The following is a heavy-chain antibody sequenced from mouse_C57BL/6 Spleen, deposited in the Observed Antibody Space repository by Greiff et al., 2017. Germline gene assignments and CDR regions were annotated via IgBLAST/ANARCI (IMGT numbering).Heavy chain of an antibody. CDR1: GFNIKDDY. J-gene: IGHJ2*01. CDR2: IDPENGDT. CDR3: TTGDGSSYAYYFDY. D-gene: IGHD1-1*01. V-gene: IGHV14-4*01. Sequence: VQLQQPGAELVRPGASVKLSCTASGFNIKDDYMHWVKQRPEQGLEWIGLIDPENGDTEYASKFQGKATITADTSSNTAYLQLSSLTSEDTAVYYCTTGDGSSYAYYFDYWGQGTTLTVSS.